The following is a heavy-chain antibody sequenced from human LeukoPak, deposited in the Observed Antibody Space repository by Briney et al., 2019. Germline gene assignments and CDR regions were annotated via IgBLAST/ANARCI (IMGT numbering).Heavy chain of an antibody. CDR3: ARASGSYHRIDY. J-gene: IGHJ4*02. D-gene: IGHD1-26*01. CDR2: ISSSSSYI. CDR1: GFTFGSYS. V-gene: IGHV3-21*01. Sequence: GGSLRLSCAASGFTFGSYSMNWVRQAPGKGLEWVSSISSSSSYIYYADSVKGRFTISRDNAKNSLYLQMNSLRAEDTAVYYCARASGSYHRIDYWGQGTLVTVSS.